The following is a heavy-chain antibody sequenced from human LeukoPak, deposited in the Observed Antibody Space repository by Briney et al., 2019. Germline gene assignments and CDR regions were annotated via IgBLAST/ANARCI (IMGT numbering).Heavy chain of an antibody. CDR2: ISGSGGST. J-gene: IGHJ4*02. D-gene: IGHD3-10*01. V-gene: IGHV3-23*01. CDR1: GFTFSSYA. CDR3: AKALTSITMVRGVIITDRMAFDY. Sequence: GGSLRLSCAASGFTFSSYAMSWVRQAPGKGLEWVSAISGSGGSTYYADSVKGRFTISRDNSKNTLYLQMNSLRAEDTAVYYCAKALTSITMVRGVIITDRMAFDYWGQGTLVTVSS.